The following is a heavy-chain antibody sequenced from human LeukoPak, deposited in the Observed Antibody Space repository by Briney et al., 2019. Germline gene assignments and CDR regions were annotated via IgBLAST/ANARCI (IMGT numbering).Heavy chain of an antibody. Sequence: SQTLSLTCAISGDSVSNNSAAWNWIRQSPSRGLEWLGRTYYRSKWYNDYAVSVKSRITINPDTSKNQFSLQLNSVTPEDTAVYYCARDYSSSWTEGGAFDIWGQGTMVTVSS. CDR3: ARDYSSSWTEGGAFDI. D-gene: IGHD6-13*01. V-gene: IGHV6-1*01. CDR2: TYYRSKWYN. J-gene: IGHJ3*02. CDR1: GDSVSNNSAA.